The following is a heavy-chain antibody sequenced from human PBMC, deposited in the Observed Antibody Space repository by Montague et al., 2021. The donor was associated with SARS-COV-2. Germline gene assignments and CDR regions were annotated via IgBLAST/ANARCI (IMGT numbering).Heavy chain of an antibody. V-gene: IGHV4-39*01. Sequence: SETLSLTCTVSGGFISSSSYYWGWIRQPPGKGLEWIGSIYYSGSTYYNPSLKSRVTISVDTSKNQFSLKLSSVTAADTAVYYCAADYGERDWFDPWGRGTLVTVSS. CDR2: IYYSGST. CDR3: AADYGERDWFDP. J-gene: IGHJ5*02. D-gene: IGHD4-17*01. CDR1: GGFISSSSYY.